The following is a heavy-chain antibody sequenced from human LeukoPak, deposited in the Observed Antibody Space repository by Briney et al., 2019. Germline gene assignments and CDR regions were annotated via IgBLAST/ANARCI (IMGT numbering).Heavy chain of an antibody. Sequence: GGSLRLSCSASGFSFRGYWMHWVRQAPGKGLEWVSGSSWNSGSIGYADSVKGRFTISRDNAKNSLYLQMNSLRAEDTALYYCAKDYCSGGSCYSRGGAFDIWGQGTMVTVSS. CDR3: AKDYCSGGSCYSRGGAFDI. CDR1: GFSFRGYW. D-gene: IGHD2-15*01. J-gene: IGHJ3*02. CDR2: SSWNSGSI. V-gene: IGHV3-9*01.